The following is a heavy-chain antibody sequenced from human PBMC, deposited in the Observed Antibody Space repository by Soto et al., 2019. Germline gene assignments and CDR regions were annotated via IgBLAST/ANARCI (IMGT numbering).Heavy chain of an antibody. CDR3: VTSGGSGRSGSYEGFDI. Sequence: GGSLRLSCAASGFSFSGYWMSWVRQAPGKGLEWLANIKEDGSETSYVDSVKGRFTISRDNSKDSLYLQMSGLRAEDTAVYYCVTSGGSGRSGSYEGFDIWGQGTMVTVSS. J-gene: IGHJ3*02. D-gene: IGHD3-10*01. CDR2: IKEDGSET. V-gene: IGHV3-7*01. CDR1: GFSFSGYW.